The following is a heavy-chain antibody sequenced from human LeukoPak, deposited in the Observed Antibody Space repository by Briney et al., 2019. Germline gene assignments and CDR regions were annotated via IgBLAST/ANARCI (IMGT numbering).Heavy chain of an antibody. CDR2: IIPIFGTA. CDR3: ARAPPESSIRPQMYFDL. J-gene: IGHJ2*01. D-gene: IGHD6-13*01. CDR1: GGTFSSYA. Sequence: SVKVSCKASGGTFSSYAISWVRQAPGQGLEWRGGIIPIFGTANYAQKFQGRVTITTDESTSTAYMELSSLRSEDTAVYYCARAPPESSIRPQMYFDLWGRGTLVTVSS. V-gene: IGHV1-69*05.